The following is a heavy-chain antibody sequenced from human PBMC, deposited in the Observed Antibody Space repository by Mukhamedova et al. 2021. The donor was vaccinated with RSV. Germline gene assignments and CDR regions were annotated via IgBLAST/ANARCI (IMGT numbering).Heavy chain of an antibody. Sequence: GQGLEWMGGIIPIFGTANHAQKFQGRVTITADESTSTAYMELSSLRSEDTAVYYCAREKGKQSGMDVWGQGTTVTVSS. V-gene: IGHV1-69*01. D-gene: IGHD1/OR15-1a*01. CDR3: AREKGKQSGMDV. CDR2: IIPIFGTA. J-gene: IGHJ6*02.